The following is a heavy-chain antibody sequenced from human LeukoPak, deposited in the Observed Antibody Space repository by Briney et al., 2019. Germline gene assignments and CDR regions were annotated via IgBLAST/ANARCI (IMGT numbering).Heavy chain of an antibody. J-gene: IGHJ4*02. CDR1: GGTFSSYA. CDR2: IIPIFGIA. D-gene: IGHD3-10*01. CDR3: ASGEAATKDY. Sequence: ASVKVSCKASGGTFSSYAISWVRQAPGQGLEWMGRIIPIFGIANYAQKFQGRVTITADKSTSTAYMELSSLRSEDTAVYCCASGEAATKDYWGQGTLVTVSS. V-gene: IGHV1-69*04.